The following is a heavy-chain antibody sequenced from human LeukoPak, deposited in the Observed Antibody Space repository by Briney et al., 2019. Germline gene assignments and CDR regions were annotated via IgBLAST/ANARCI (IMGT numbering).Heavy chain of an antibody. Sequence: GRSLRLSCAASGFTFSSYAMHWVRQAPGKGLEWVAVISYDGSNKYYADSVKGRFTISRDNSKNTLYLQMNSLRAEDTAVYYCARGGSGAIAYWGQGTLVTVSS. CDR2: ISYDGSNK. CDR3: ARGGSGAIAY. V-gene: IGHV3-30-3*01. D-gene: IGHD6-19*01. CDR1: GFTFSSYA. J-gene: IGHJ4*02.